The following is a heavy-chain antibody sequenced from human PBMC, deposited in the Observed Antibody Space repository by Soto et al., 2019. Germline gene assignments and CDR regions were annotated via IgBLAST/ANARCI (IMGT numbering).Heavy chain of an antibody. Sequence: PSETLSLTCTVSGGSISSYYWSWIRQPPGKGLEWIGYIYYSGSTNYNPSLKSRVTISVDTSKNQFSLKLSSVTAADTAVYYCARDHAVYYYGSGSHPVGMDVWGQGTTVTVSS. V-gene: IGHV4-59*01. CDR1: GGSISSYY. J-gene: IGHJ6*02. CDR2: IYYSGST. CDR3: ARDHAVYYYGSGSHPVGMDV. D-gene: IGHD3-10*01.